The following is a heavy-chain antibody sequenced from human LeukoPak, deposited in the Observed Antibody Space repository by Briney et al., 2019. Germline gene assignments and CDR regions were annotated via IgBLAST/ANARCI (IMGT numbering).Heavy chain of an antibody. D-gene: IGHD3-9*01. CDR1: GGSISSYY. J-gene: IGHJ4*02. V-gene: IGHV4-59*01. Sequence: SETLSLTCTVSGGSISSYYWSWIRQPPGKGLEWIGYIYYSGSTNYNPSLKSRVTISVDTSKNQFSLKLSSVTAADTAVYYCARGGIYDILTGYSPAEYYFDYWGQGTLVTVSS. CDR2: IYYSGST. CDR3: ARGGIYDILTGYSPAEYYFDY.